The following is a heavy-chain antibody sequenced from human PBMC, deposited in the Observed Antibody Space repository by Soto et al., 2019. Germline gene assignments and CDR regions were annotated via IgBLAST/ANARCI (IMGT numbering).Heavy chain of an antibody. CDR2: IYFTGST. D-gene: IGHD6-13*01. V-gene: IGHV4-31*03. CDR3: VREAATLVNNRYDYYGLDV. Sequence: QVKMQESGPGLAKPSQTLSLTCTVSGGSIHSGGYYWTWIRQHPGKGLEWIGNIYFTGSTYYNPSLKSRITISIDTSKNQFSLRLHSVTDADTAVYYCVREAATLVNNRYDYYGLDVWGQGTTVTVSS. CDR1: GGSIHSGGYY. J-gene: IGHJ6*02.